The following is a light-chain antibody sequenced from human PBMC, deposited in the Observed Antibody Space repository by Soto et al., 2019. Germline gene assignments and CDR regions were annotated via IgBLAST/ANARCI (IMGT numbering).Light chain of an antibody. CDR3: QQYGTSPWT. CDR1: QSVSSSF. J-gene: IGKJ1*01. Sequence: EIVLTQSPGTLSLSPGERPTLSCRASQSVSSSFLAWYQQKPGQAPRLLIYGASTRATGIPHRFSGSGSGTDFALTISRLEPEDFAVYYCQQYGTSPWTFGQGTKVDI. CDR2: GAS. V-gene: IGKV3-20*01.